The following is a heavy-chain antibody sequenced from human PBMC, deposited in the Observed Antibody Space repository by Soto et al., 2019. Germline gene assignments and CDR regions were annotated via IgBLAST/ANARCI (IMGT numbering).Heavy chain of an antibody. V-gene: IGHV4-59*01. CDR2: IYYSGST. D-gene: IGHD5-12*01. CDR1: GGSISSYY. Sequence: PSETLSLTCTVSGGSISSYYWSWIRQPPGKGLEWIGYIYYSGSTNYNPSLKSRVTISVDTSKNQFSLKLSSVTAADTAVYYCARSSYGGYYYFDYWGQGILVTVSS. CDR3: ARSSYGGYYYFDY. J-gene: IGHJ4*02.